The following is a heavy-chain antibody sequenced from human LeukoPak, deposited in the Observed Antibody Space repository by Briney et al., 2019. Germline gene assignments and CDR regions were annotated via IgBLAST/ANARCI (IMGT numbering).Heavy chain of an antibody. D-gene: IGHD1-26*01. CDR2: IYYSGST. V-gene: IGHV4-39*07. CDR1: GGSISSSSYY. J-gene: IGHJ4*02. CDR3: ARTIVGAKDGGFDY. Sequence: SETLSLTCTVSGGSISSSSYYWGWIRQPPGKGLEWIGSIYYSGSTYYNPSLKSRVTISVDTSKNQFSLKLSSVTAADTAVYYCARTIVGAKDGGFDYWGQGTLVTVSS.